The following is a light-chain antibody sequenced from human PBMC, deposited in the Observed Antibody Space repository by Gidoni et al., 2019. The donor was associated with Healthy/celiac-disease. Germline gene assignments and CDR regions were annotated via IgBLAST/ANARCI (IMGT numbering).Light chain of an antibody. V-gene: IGKV1-27*01. CDR1: QGISNY. CDR2: AAA. Sequence: DIQIPQSPSSLSASVGDRVTITCRASQGISNYLAWYQQKTGRVPKHLIYAAATLQSGVPSRWCGSGGARDYTLTISSRQQEDVATYYCQKYNSTPRITFGQGTRLEIK. CDR3: QKYNSTPRIT. J-gene: IGKJ5*01.